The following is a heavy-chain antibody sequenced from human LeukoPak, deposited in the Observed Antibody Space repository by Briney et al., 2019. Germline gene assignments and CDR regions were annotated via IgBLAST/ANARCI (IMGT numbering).Heavy chain of an antibody. D-gene: IGHD3-10*01. Sequence: ASVEVSCKASGYTFTSYGISWVRQAPGQGLEWMGWISAYNGNTNYAQKLQGRVTMTTDTSTSTAYMELRSLRSDDTAVYYCARGGLWFGELMRFDPWGQGTLVTVSS. CDR2: ISAYNGNT. V-gene: IGHV1-18*01. CDR1: GYTFTSYG. CDR3: ARGGLWFGELMRFDP. J-gene: IGHJ5*02.